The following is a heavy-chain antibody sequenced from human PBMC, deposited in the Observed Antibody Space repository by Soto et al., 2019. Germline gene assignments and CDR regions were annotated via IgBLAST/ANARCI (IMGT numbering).Heavy chain of an antibody. CDR3: SRDGVRADTMVRGVKDAFDI. Sequence: SGGSLRLSCAASGFTFSSYGMHWVRQAPGKGLEWVAVIWYDGSNKYYADSVKGRFTISRDNSKNTLYLQMNSLRAEDTAVYYCSRDGVRADTMVRGVKDAFDIWGQGTMVTVSS. CDR2: IWYDGSNK. D-gene: IGHD3-10*01. J-gene: IGHJ3*02. CDR1: GFTFSSYG. V-gene: IGHV3-33*01.